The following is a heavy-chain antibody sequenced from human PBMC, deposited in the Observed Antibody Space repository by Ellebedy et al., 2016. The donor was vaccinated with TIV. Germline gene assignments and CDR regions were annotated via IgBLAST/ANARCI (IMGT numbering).Heavy chain of an antibody. CDR2: IKQDGSEK. CDR1: GFTFSSYW. V-gene: IGHV3-7*03. Sequence: GESLKISXAASGFTFSSYWMNWVRQAPGKGLEWVANIKQDGSEKYYVDSVKGRFTISRDNAKNSLYLQMNSLRAEDTAVYYCATDSLKKYCSGGSCPYYYYGMDVWGQGTTVTVSS. J-gene: IGHJ6*02. D-gene: IGHD2-15*01. CDR3: ATDSLKKYCSGGSCPYYYYGMDV.